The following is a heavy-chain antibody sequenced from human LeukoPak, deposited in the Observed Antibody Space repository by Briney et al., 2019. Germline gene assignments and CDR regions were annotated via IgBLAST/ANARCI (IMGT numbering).Heavy chain of an antibody. J-gene: IGHJ5*02. CDR1: GFTFSSYA. CDR3: AKTHTYYYGSWNWFDP. D-gene: IGHD3-10*01. Sequence: GGSLRLSCAASGFTFSSYAMSWVRQAPGKGLEWVSAISGSGGSTYYADSVKGRFTISRDNSKNTLYLQMNSLRAEDTAVYYCAKTHTYYYGSWNWFDPWGQGTLVTVYS. CDR2: ISGSGGST. V-gene: IGHV3-23*01.